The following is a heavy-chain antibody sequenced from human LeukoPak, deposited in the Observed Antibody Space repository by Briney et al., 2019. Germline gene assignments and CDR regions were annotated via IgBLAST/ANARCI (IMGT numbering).Heavy chain of an antibody. V-gene: IGHV3-23*01. D-gene: IGHD1-26*01. J-gene: IGHJ4*02. Sequence: GGSLRLSCAASGFTFSSYAMNWVRQAPGKGLEWVSIISGSGSSIYYADSVKGRFTISRDNPKNTLYLQMNSLRAEDTAVYYCAKRPMAGSGSSPNRHFDYWGQGTLVTVSS. CDR3: AKRPMAGSGSSPNRHFDY. CDR1: GFTFSSYA. CDR2: ISGSGSSI.